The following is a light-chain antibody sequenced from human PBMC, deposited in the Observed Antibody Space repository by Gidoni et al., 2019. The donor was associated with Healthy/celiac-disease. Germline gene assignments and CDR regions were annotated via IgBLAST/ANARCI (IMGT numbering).Light chain of an antibody. CDR1: SSDVGCYNL. Sequence: QSALTQPASVSGSPGQSLTISCTGTSSDVGCYNLVSWYQQHPGKAPKLMIYEVSKRTAGVSNRFSGAKSGNTAALTISGLQAEDEADYYCCSYAGSSTFVVFGGGTKLTVL. J-gene: IGLJ2*01. CDR2: EVS. V-gene: IGLV2-23*02. CDR3: CSYAGSSTFVV.